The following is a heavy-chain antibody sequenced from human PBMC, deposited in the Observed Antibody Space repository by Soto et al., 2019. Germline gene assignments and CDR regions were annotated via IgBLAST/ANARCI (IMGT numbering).Heavy chain of an antibody. CDR2: TYYRSKWYK. J-gene: IGHJ4*02. Sequence: SQTLSLTCAISGDSVSSNSAAWNWIRQSPSRGLEWLGRTYYRSKWYKGYAVSVKSRITINPDTSKNQFSLHLNSVTPEDTAVYYCARGHDGYVDNWGQGTLVTVSS. CDR3: ARGHDGYVDN. D-gene: IGHD3-16*01. V-gene: IGHV6-1*01. CDR1: GDSVSSNSAA.